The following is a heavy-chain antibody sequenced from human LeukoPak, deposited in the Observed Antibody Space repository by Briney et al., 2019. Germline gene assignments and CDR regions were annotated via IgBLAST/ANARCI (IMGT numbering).Heavy chain of an antibody. CDR2: ISDSGGST. CDR1: GFPFSSYA. Sequence: QSGGSLRLFCSASGFPFSSYAMHWVRQAPGMALKYVTAISDSGGSTYYADSVKGRFTISRDNSKNTLYLQMSSLRAEDTAVYFCVRGYSFGPYGMDVWGQGTTVTVSS. J-gene: IGHJ6*02. D-gene: IGHD2-15*01. CDR3: VRGYSFGPYGMDV. V-gene: IGHV3-64D*09.